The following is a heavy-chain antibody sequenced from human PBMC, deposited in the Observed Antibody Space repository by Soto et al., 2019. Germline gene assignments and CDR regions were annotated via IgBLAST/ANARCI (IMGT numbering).Heavy chain of an antibody. Sequence: ASVKVSCKASGYTFTGYYMHWVRQAPGQGLEWMGWINPNSGGTNYAQKFQGWVTMTRDTSISTAYMELSRLRSDDTAVYYCARGLSDQLLPLQTGIIAARYYYYGMDVWGQGTTVTSP. CDR1: GYTFTGYY. CDR2: INPNSGGT. CDR3: ARGLSDQLLPLQTGIIAARYYYYGMDV. J-gene: IGHJ6*02. V-gene: IGHV1-2*04. D-gene: IGHD6-6*01.